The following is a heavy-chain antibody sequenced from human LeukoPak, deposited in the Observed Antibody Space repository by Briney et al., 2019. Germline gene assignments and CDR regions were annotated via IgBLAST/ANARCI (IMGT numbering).Heavy chain of an antibody. J-gene: IGHJ4*02. Sequence: GGSLRLSCAASGFTFSSYCISWVRQAPGKGLEWVSAISGSGGSTYYADSVKGRFTISRDNSKNTLYLQMNGLRAEDTAVYYCANLDYGDYSSDYWGQGTLVTVSS. CDR3: ANLDYGDYSSDY. CDR1: GFTFSSYC. CDR2: ISGSGGST. V-gene: IGHV3-23*01. D-gene: IGHD4-17*01.